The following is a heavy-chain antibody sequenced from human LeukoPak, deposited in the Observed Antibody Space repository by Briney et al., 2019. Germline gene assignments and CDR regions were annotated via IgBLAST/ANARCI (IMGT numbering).Heavy chain of an antibody. CDR2: IYYSGST. Sequence: SETLSLTCTVSGGSISSYYWGWIRQPPGKGLEWIGSIYYSGSTYYNPSLKSRVTISVDTSKNQFSLKLSSVTAADTAVYYCASNLWFGESDYWGQGTLVTVSS. V-gene: IGHV4-39*01. CDR3: ASNLWFGESDY. J-gene: IGHJ4*02. D-gene: IGHD3-10*01. CDR1: GGSISSYY.